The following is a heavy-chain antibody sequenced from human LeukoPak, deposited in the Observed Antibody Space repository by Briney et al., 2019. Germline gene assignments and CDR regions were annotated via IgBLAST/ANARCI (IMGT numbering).Heavy chain of an antibody. Sequence: GGSLRLSCVASGFTFSGYWMHWVRQAPGKGLVRVSRINTDGSSTIYADSVKGRFTISRDNAKNTLYLQMSSLRAEDTAVYYCARDRSAGTTHWFDSWGQGTLVTVSS. CDR3: ARDRSAGTTHWFDS. CDR1: GFTFSGYW. D-gene: IGHD1-7*01. J-gene: IGHJ5*01. CDR2: INTDGSST. V-gene: IGHV3-74*01.